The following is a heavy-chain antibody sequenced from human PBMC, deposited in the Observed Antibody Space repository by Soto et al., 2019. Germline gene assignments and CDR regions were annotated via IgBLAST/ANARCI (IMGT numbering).Heavy chain of an antibody. J-gene: IGHJ6*02. CDR1: GGTFSSYA. CDR2: IIPIFGTA. D-gene: IGHD4-17*01. Sequence: ASVKVSCKASGGTFSSYAISWVRQAPGQGLEWMGGIIPIFGTANYAQKFQGRVTITADESTSTAYMELSSLRSEDTAVYYCARDRPSLKNPTTVIYYYGMDVWGQGTTVTVSS. CDR3: ARDRPSLKNPTTVIYYYGMDV. V-gene: IGHV1-69*13.